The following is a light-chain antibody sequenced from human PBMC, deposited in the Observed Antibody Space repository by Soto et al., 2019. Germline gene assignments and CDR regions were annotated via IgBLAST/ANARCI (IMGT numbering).Light chain of an antibody. CDR2: GAS. J-gene: IGKJ2*01. Sequence: EIVMTQSPATLSVSPGERATLSCRASQSVSNNVAWYQQRGGQAPRLLIFGASTRATGVPARFSASGSGAEFTLTISSLQSEDFAVYSYQQYQNWPYTFGQGTKLQI. V-gene: IGKV3-15*01. CDR1: QSVSNN. CDR3: QQYQNWPYT.